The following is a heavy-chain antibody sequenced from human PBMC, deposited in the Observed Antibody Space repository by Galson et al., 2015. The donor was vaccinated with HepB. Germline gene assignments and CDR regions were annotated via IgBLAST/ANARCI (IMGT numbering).Heavy chain of an antibody. J-gene: IGHJ6*02. CDR3: AREGRITMVRGVSSYYYYGMDV. CDR2: ISAYNGNT. Sequence: SVKVSCKASGYTFTSYGISWVRQAPGQGLEWMGWISAYNGNTNYAQKLQGRVTMTTDTSTSTAYMELRSLRSDDTAVYYCAREGRITMVRGVSSYYYYGMDVWGQGTTVTVSS. V-gene: IGHV1-18*04. CDR1: GYTFTSYG. D-gene: IGHD3-10*01.